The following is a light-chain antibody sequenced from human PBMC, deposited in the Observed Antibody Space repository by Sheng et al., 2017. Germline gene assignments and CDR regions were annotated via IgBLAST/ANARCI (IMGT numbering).Light chain of an antibody. Sequence: DIQMTQSPSSLSTSVGDRVTITCRASQGISNYLAWYQQKPGKIPKLLIYGASTLESGVPSRFSGSGSGTDFTLTISGLQPEDVANYYCQKYDTTPWTFGQGPTWISN. CDR1: QGISNY. J-gene: IGKJ1*01. CDR3: QKYDTTPWT. V-gene: IGKV1-27*01. CDR2: GAS.